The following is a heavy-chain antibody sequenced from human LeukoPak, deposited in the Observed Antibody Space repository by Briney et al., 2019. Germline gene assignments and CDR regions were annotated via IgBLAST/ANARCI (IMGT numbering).Heavy chain of an antibody. D-gene: IGHD2-15*01. J-gene: IGHJ6*03. CDR1: GFTFSSYS. CDR2: ISDSGSSI. V-gene: IGHV3-21*01. Sequence: GGSLRLSCAASGFTFSSYSMNWVRQAPGKGLEWVSSISDSGSSIFYADSVKGRFTISRDNAKNSLYLQMNSLRAEDTAVYYCARDVAAIAGGYMDVWGKGTTVTVFS. CDR3: ARDVAAIAGGYMDV.